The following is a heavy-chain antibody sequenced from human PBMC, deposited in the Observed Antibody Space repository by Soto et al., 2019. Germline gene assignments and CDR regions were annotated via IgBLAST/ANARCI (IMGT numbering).Heavy chain of an antibody. CDR1: GGSIGSYY. V-gene: IGHV4-59*01. D-gene: IGHD2-8*01. CDR3: ARMVYGAFDI. Sequence: SETLSLTCTVSGGSIGSYYWSWIRQPPGKGLEWIGYIYYSGSTNYNPSLKSRVTISVDTSKNQFSLKLSSVTAADTAVYYCARMVYGAFDIWGQGTMVTVSS. CDR2: IYYSGST. J-gene: IGHJ3*02.